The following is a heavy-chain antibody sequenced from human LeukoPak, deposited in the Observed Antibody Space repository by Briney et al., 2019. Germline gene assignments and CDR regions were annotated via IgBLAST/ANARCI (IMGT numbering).Heavy chain of an antibody. CDR1: GFPFSSYV. V-gene: IGHV3-23*01. Sequence: GGSLRLSCAASGFPFSSYVMSWVRQAPGKELEWVSTITGSGDATYYADSVKGRFTISRDNSKNTLYLQMDSLRAEDAAVYHCATDEANCSGGSCYSFTYWGQGTLVTVSS. CDR3: ATDEANCSGGSCYSFTY. J-gene: IGHJ4*02. D-gene: IGHD2-15*01. CDR2: ITGSGDAT.